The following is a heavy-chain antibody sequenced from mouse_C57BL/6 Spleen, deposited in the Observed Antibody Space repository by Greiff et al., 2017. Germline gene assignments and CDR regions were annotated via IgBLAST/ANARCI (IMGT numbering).Heavy chain of an antibody. J-gene: IGHJ3*01. Sequence: VQRVESGAELVKPWASVKISCKASGYAFSSYWMNWVKQRLGKGLEWIGQIYPGDGDTNYNGKFKGKATLTADKSSSTAYMQLSNLTSEDSAVYFCARSRGFFAYWGQGTLVTVSA. CDR3: ARSRGFFAY. CDR1: GYAFSSYW. V-gene: IGHV1-80*01. CDR2: IYPGDGDT.